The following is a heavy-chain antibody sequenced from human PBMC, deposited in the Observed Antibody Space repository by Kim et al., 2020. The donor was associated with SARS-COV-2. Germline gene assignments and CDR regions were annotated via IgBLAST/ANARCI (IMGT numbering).Heavy chain of an antibody. Sequence: SETLSLTCTVSGGSISSGGYYWSWIRQHPGKGLEWIGYIYYSGSTYYNPSLKSRVTISVDTSKNQFSLKLSSVTAADTAVYYCARDVDLGYFDYWGQGTLVTVSS. D-gene: IGHD3-9*01. CDR3: ARDVDLGYFDY. CDR1: GGSISSGGYY. CDR2: IYYSGST. J-gene: IGHJ4*02. V-gene: IGHV4-31*03.